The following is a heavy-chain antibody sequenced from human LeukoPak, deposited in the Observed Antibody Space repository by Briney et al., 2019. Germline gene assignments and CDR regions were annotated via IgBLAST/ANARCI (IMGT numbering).Heavy chain of an antibody. D-gene: IGHD3-3*02. J-gene: IGHJ6*03. CDR1: GGSISSYY. CDR2: IYYSGST. Sequence: SETLSLTCSVSGGSISSYYWSWIRQPPGKGLEWIGYIYYSGSTNYNPSLKSRVTISVDTSKNQFSLKLSSVTAADTAVYYCARLIFQRDYMDVWGKGTTVTVSS. CDR3: ARLIFQRDYMDV. V-gene: IGHV4-59*01.